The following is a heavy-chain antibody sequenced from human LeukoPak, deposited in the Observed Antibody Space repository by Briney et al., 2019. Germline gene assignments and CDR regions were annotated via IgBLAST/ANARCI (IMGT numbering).Heavy chain of an antibody. J-gene: IGHJ3*02. CDR3: ARDRATTVTKSFAFDI. Sequence: GSSVKVSCKASGGTFSNYAISWVRQAPGQGLEWMGGIIPIFGTTNYAQKFQGRVTITTDESTGTAYMELSSLRSDDTAVYYCARDRATTVTKSFAFDIWGQGTMVTVSS. CDR2: IIPIFGTT. V-gene: IGHV1-69*05. D-gene: IGHD4-17*01. CDR1: GGTFSNYA.